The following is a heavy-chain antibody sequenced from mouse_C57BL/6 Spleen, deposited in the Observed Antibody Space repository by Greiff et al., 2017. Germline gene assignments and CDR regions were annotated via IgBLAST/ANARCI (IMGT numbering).Heavy chain of an antibody. CDR3: ASIVYDCDGFAY. V-gene: IGHV1-74*01. CDR2: INPTDSDT. J-gene: IGHJ3*01. D-gene: IGHD2-4*01. Sequence: QVQLQQSGAELVKPGASVKVSCKASGYTFTSYCMHWVKPRPGQGLEWIGRINPTDSDTNYNQKFTGKATLTVDNSSSTAYMQLISLTSEDSAVYYCASIVYDCDGFAYWGKGTLVTVSA. CDR1: GYTFTSYC.